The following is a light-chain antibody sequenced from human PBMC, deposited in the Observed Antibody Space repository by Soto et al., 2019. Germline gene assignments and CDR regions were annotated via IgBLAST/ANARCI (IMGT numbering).Light chain of an antibody. J-gene: IGLJ1*01. CDR2: DVT. V-gene: IGLV2-11*01. Sequence: QSALTQPRSVSGSPGQSVTISCTGTNSDVGRYNYVSWYQQHPGKAPKLIIYDVTKRPSGVPDRFSGSKSGNTASLTISGLQAEDEVDYYCCSYAGGYIFLFGTGTKLTVL. CDR3: CSYAGGYIFL. CDR1: NSDVGRYNY.